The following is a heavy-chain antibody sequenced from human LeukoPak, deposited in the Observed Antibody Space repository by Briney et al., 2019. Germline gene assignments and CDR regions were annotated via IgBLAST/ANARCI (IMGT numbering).Heavy chain of an antibody. CDR1: GFTFSSYS. CDR2: ISTDGYTT. CDR3: VVGGSPGY. V-gene: IGHV3-74*01. Sequence: GGSLRLSCAASGFTFSSYSMNWVRQAPGKGLVWVSRISTDGYTTDYADFVQGRFTASRDNTKNTWSLEMNSLRAEDTAVYYCVVGGSPGYWGQGTLVTVSS. D-gene: IGHD2-15*01. J-gene: IGHJ4*02.